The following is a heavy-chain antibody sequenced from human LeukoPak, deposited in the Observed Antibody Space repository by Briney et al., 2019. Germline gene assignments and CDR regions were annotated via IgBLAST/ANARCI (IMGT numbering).Heavy chain of an antibody. J-gene: IGHJ4*02. CDR1: GGSISNYY. CDR2: IYYSGST. Sequence: SETLSLTCTVSGGSISNYYWSWIRQPPGKGLEWIAYIYYSGSTNYNPSLKSRVAISVDTSKNHFSLKLSSVTAADTAIYYFTRHRGSGFDYWGQGTLVTVSS. CDR3: TRHRGSGFDY. V-gene: IGHV4-59*08. D-gene: IGHD6-19*01.